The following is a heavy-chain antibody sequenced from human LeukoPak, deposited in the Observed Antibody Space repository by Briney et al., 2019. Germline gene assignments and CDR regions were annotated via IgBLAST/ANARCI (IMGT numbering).Heavy chain of an antibody. V-gene: IGHV3-30*18. Sequence: GGSLRLSCAASGFTFSSYGMHWVRQAPGKGLEWVAFISYDGSNKYHADSVKGRFTISRDNSKNTLYLQMNSLRAVDTAVYYCAKDHYDYGDYHFDYWGQGTLVTVSS. CDR1: GFTFSSYG. J-gene: IGHJ4*02. D-gene: IGHD4-17*01. CDR2: ISYDGSNK. CDR3: AKDHYDYGDYHFDY.